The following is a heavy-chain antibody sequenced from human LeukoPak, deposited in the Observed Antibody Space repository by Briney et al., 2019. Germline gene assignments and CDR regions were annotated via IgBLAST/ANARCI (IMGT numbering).Heavy chain of an antibody. D-gene: IGHD6-13*01. V-gene: IGHV4-59*01. CDR3: ARDLDRGYSSRGAFDI. CDR1: GGSISSYY. CDR2: IYYSGST. J-gene: IGHJ3*02. Sequence: SETLSLTCTVSGGSISSYYWSWIRQPPGKGLEWIGYIYYSGSTSYNPSLKSRVTISVDTSKNQFSLKLSSVTAADTAVYYCARDLDRGYSSRGAFDIWGQGTMVTVSS.